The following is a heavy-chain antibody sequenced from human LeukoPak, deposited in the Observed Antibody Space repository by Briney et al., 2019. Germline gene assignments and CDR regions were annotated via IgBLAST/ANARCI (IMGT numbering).Heavy chain of an antibody. D-gene: IGHD2-15*01. CDR1: GGTFSSYA. V-gene: IGHV1-18*01. Sequence: GSSVKVSCKASGGTFSSYAISWVRQAPGQGLEWMGWISGYNGNTNYAQKLQGRVTMTTDTSTSTAYMELRSLRSDDTAVYYCARDGTCSGGSCYSSYYYYYYGMDVWGQGTTVTVSS. CDR2: ISGYNGNT. CDR3: ARDGTCSGGSCYSSYYYYYYGMDV. J-gene: IGHJ6*02.